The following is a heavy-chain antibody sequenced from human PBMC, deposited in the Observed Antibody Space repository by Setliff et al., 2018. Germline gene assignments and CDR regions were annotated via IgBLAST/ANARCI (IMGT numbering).Heavy chain of an antibody. J-gene: IGHJ4*02. CDR3: AKDQGTGYCSGGSCYLFEH. CDR2: ISSISSSTI. V-gene: IGHV3-48*04. CDR1: GFNFMNYG. D-gene: IGHD2-15*01. Sequence: GGSLRLSCAASGFNFMNYGMNWVRQAPGEGLEWVSYISSISSSTIYYADSVKGRFTVSRDNVKNSLYLQMDSLRVEDTAVYYCAKDQGTGYCSGGSCYLFEHWGQGVQVTVSS.